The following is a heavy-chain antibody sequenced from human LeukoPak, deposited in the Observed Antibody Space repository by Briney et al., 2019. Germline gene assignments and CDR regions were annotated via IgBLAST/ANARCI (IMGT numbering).Heavy chain of an antibody. CDR1: GGSLSSSSYF. Sequence: SETLSLTCTVSGGSLSSSSYFWGWIRQPPGKGLEWIGSIYYSGSTYYNPSLKSRVTLSVDTSKNQFSLKLSSVTAADTAVYYCARRYGDYYYYMDVWGKGTTVTVSS. V-gene: IGHV4-39*01. D-gene: IGHD4-17*01. CDR3: ARRYGDYYYYMDV. CDR2: IYYSGST. J-gene: IGHJ6*03.